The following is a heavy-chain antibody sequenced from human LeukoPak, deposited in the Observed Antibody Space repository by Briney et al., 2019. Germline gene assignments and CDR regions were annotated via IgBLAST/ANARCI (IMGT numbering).Heavy chain of an antibody. Sequence: GGSLRLSCVGSGFSFSTYGMTWVRQAPGKRLEWVSSVSSSGETTYYADSVKGRFTISRDNSKSTLYLQMNSLRAEDTAVYYCAKSSSIVGATLDYWGQGTLVTVSS. CDR2: VSSSGETT. V-gene: IGHV3-23*01. J-gene: IGHJ4*02. CDR3: AKSSSIVGATLDY. CDR1: GFSFSTYG. D-gene: IGHD1-26*01.